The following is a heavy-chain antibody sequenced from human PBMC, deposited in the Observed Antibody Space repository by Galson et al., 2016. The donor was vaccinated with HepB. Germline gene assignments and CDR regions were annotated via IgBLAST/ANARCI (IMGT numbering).Heavy chain of an antibody. CDR1: GGSTTGFF. J-gene: IGHJ4*02. V-gene: IGHV4-59*01. CDR2: IYYSGST. CDR3: ARRTRTKSLDF. D-gene: IGHD1-1*01. Sequence: SETLSLTCSISGGSTTGFFWSWIRQPPGKGLEWVGYIYYSGSTNYNPSLKSRVTISLDTSRNQFSLTLASVTAADTAVYYCARRTRTKSLDFWGQGTLVTVSS.